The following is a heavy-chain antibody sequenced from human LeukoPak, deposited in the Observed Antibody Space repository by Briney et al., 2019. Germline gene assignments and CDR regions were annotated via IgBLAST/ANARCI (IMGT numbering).Heavy chain of an antibody. CDR2: IRSKAHSYAT. Sequence: GGSLKLSCAASGFTFSDSAIHWVRRASGKGLEWVGRIRSKAHSYATGYAASVKGRFTISRDDSRDTAYLQMNSLRADDTAVYYCAKDRAVAGGGVAYYFEYWGQGTLVTVSS. CDR1: GFTFSDSA. V-gene: IGHV3-73*01. J-gene: IGHJ4*02. CDR3: AKDRAVAGGGVAYYFEY. D-gene: IGHD6-19*01.